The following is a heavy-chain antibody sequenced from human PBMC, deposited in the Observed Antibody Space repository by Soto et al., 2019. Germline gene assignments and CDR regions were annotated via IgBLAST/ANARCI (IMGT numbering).Heavy chain of an antibody. V-gene: IGHV6-1*01. J-gene: IGHJ6*02. CDR1: GDSVSSNSAA. CDR3: ARGRPTVKRTRYGMDV. CDR2: TYSRSKWYN. Sequence: SQTLSLTCAISGDSVSSNSAAWNWIRQSPSRGLEWLGRTYSRSKWYNDYAVSVKSRITITPDTSKNQFSLQLNSVTPEDTAVYYCARGRPTVKRTRYGMDVWGQGTTVTVSS. D-gene: IGHD4-4*01.